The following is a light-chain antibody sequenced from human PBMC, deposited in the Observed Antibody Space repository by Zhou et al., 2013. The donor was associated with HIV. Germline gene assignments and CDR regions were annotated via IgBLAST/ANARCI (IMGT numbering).Light chain of an antibody. J-gene: IGKJ2*01. CDR3: MQGTHWPPMYT. CDR1: QSLVHSDGTTY. Sequence: DVVMTQSPLSLPVTLGQPASISCRSSQSLVHSDGTTYLNWFQQRPGQPPRRLIYSVSNRDSGVPDRFSGSGSGTDFTLTISRVEAEDVAVYYCMQGTHWPPMYTFGQGTKLEIK. CDR2: SVS. V-gene: IGKV2-30*02.